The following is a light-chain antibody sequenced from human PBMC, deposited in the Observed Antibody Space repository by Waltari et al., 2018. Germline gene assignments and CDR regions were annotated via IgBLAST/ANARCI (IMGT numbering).Light chain of an antibody. CDR3: QHYYSIPRT. Sequence: EIVLTQSPATLSLSPGERATLSCRASQSVSSSLAWYQQKPGQPPKLLIYWASTRESGVPDRFSGSGSGTDFTLTISSLQAEDVAVYYCQHYYSIPRTFGPGTKVDIK. CDR2: WAS. V-gene: IGKV4-1*01. J-gene: IGKJ3*01. CDR1: QSVSSS.